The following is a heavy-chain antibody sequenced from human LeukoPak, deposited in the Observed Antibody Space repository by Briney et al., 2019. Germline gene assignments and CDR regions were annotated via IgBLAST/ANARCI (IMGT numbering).Heavy chain of an antibody. CDR1: GFTFSSYA. CDR3: ARDSDVGY. CDR2: ITSSSSYI. J-gene: IGHJ4*02. V-gene: IGHV3-21*01. Sequence: GGSLRLSCAAYGFTFSSYAMSWVRQAPGKGLEWVSSITSSSSYIYYADSVKGRFTISRDNAKNSLYLQMNSLRAEDTAVYYCARDSDVGYWGQGTLVTVSS.